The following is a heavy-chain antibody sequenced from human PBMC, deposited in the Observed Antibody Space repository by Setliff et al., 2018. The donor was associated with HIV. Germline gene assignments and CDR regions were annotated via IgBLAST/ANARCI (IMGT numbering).Heavy chain of an antibody. CDR3: ARAYRGVGATGFDR. Sequence: SETLSLTCTVSGGSINSGGFYWNWIRQHPENGLEWMGSMYDSGSTYYNPSFKSRLTISLDASKNQFSLKLNSVTAADTAVYYCARAYRGVGATGFDRWGQGTLVTVSS. CDR1: GGSINSGGFY. J-gene: IGHJ4*02. D-gene: IGHD1-26*01. V-gene: IGHV4-31*02. CDR2: MYDSGST.